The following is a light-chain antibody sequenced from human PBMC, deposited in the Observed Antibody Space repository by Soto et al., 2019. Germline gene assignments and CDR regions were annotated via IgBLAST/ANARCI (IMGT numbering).Light chain of an antibody. Sequence: QSALTQPPSASGSPGQSVAISCSGTSSDVGGYNYVSWYQQHPGKAPKLMLYEVTKRPSGVPDRFSGSKSGNTASLTVSGLQAEDEADYYCSSYAGSNNVIFGGETKLTVL. CDR1: SSDVGGYNY. CDR2: EVT. CDR3: SSYAGSNNVI. J-gene: IGLJ2*01. V-gene: IGLV2-8*01.